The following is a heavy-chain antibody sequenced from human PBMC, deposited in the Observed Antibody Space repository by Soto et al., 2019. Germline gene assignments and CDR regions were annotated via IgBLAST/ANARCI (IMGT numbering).Heavy chain of an antibody. CDR2: IIPIFGTA. D-gene: IGHD2-8*01. CDR1: GGTFSSYA. Sequence: GASVKVSCKASGGTFSSYAISWVRQAPGQGLEWMGGIIPIFGTANYAQKFQGRVTITADESTSTAYMELSSLRSEDTAVYYCARDGYCTNTDCYNGEDYWGRGTLVTVSS. CDR3: ARDGYCTNTDCYNGEDY. J-gene: IGHJ4*02. V-gene: IGHV1-69*13.